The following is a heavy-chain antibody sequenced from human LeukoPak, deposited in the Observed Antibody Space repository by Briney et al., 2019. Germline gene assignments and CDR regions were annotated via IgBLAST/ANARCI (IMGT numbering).Heavy chain of an antibody. CDR3: VRDNPRCCGVIPSNIDDY. CDR1: GFIFRRDS. D-gene: IGHD2/OR15-2a*01. CDR2: INGGGSPI. Sequence: PGGSLRLSCAASGFIFRRDSMNWVRQAPGKGLEWVAYINGGGSPIYYADSVRGRFTISRDNAKNSLYLQMNSLRAEDTAVYYCVRDNPRCCGVIPSNIDDYWGQGTLVTVSS. V-gene: IGHV3-48*01. J-gene: IGHJ4*02.